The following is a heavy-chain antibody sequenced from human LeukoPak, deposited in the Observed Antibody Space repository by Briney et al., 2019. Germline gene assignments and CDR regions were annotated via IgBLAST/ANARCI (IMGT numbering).Heavy chain of an antibody. J-gene: IGHJ3*02. D-gene: IGHD1-7*01. V-gene: IGHV1-69*13. CDR2: IIPIFGTA. Sequence: SVKVSCKASGGTFSSYAISWVRQAPGQGLEWMGGIIPIFGTANYAQKFQGRVTITADESTSTAYMELSSLRSEDTAVYYCARDRMAVVTGTGDAFDIWGQGTMVTVSS. CDR3: ARDRMAVVTGTGDAFDI. CDR1: GGTFSSYA.